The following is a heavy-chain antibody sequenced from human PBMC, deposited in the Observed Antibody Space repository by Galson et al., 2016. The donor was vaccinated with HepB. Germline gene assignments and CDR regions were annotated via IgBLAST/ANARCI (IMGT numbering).Heavy chain of an antibody. Sequence: SLRLSCAASGFTFSDYAMNWVRQAPGKGLEWVSAISGSGGSTYFADSVKGRFTISRDNSKNTVYLQANSLRAEDTAVYYCGKRIPVAGSWGGGLDYWGQGTLVTVSS. CDR2: ISGSGGST. J-gene: IGHJ4*02. V-gene: IGHV3-23*01. D-gene: IGHD6-19*01. CDR1: GFTFSDYA. CDR3: GKRIPVAGSWGGGLDY.